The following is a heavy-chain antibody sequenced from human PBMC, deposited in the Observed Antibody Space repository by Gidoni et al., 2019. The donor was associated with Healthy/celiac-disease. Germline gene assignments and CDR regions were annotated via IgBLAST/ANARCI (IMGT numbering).Heavy chain of an antibody. Sequence: QVQLQQWGAGLLTPSETLSLTCAVYGGSFSGYYWSWIRQPPGKGLEWIGEINHSGSTHYNPSVKSRVTISVDTSKNQFSLKLSSVTAADTAVYYCASRGRAYGSGRPPRAFDIWGQGTMVTVSS. CDR3: ASRGRAYGSGRPPRAFDI. CDR2: INHSGST. J-gene: IGHJ3*02. V-gene: IGHV4-34*01. D-gene: IGHD3-10*01. CDR1: GGSFSGYY.